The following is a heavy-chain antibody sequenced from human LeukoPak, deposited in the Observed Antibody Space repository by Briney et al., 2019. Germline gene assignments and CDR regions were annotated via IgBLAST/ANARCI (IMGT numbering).Heavy chain of an antibody. D-gene: IGHD6-19*01. J-gene: IGHJ4*02. CDR3: ARRDTTGWFHHFDY. CDR2: LYNGGGA. V-gene: IGHV3-53*01. Sequence: GGSLRLSCAASGFTVSSNSMTWVRQAPGKGLVWVSILYNGGGANYADSVKGRFTISRDNSRNTLFLQMNSLRDEDTAVYYCARRDTTGWFHHFDYWVQGTLVTVSS. CDR1: GFTVSSNS.